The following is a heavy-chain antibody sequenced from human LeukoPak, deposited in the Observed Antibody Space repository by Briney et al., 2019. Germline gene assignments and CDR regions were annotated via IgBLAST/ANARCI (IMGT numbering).Heavy chain of an antibody. CDR1: GYTFTSYG. Sequence: ASVKVSCKACGYTFTSYGISWVRQAPGQGLEWMGWISAYNGNTNYAQKLQGRVTMTTDTSTSTVYMELRSVRSDDTAVYYCARDRLTGSKSIVQYWGQGTLVTVSS. J-gene: IGHJ4*02. CDR3: ARDRLTGSKSIVQY. CDR2: ISAYNGNT. V-gene: IGHV1-18*01. D-gene: IGHD1-20*01.